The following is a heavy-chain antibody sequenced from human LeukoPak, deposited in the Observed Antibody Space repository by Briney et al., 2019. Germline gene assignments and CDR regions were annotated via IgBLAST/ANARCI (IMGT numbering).Heavy chain of an antibody. V-gene: IGHV4-61*02. D-gene: IGHD3-16*01. CDR1: GGSISSGSYY. Sequence: SETLSLTCTVSGGSISSGSYYWSWIRQPAGKGLEWIGRIYPSGSTNYNPSLKSRVTISVDTSKNQLSLKLSSVTAADTAVYYCARGGGLDYDKALFDYWGQGTLVIVSS. J-gene: IGHJ4*02. CDR3: ARGGGLDYDKALFDY. CDR2: IYPSGST.